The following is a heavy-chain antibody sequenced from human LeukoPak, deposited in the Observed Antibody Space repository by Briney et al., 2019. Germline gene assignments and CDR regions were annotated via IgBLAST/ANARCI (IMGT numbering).Heavy chain of an antibody. CDR3: ARGTYSVGYYYDSSGYRD. CDR1: GGSISSSSYY. V-gene: IGHV4-39*07. Sequence: SETLSLTCTVSGGSISSSSYYWGWIRQPPGKGLEWIGSIYYSGSTNYNPSLKSRVTISVDTSKNQFSLKLSSVTAADTAVYYCARGTYSVGYYYDSSGYRDWGQGTLVTVSS. J-gene: IGHJ4*02. CDR2: IYYSGST. D-gene: IGHD3-22*01.